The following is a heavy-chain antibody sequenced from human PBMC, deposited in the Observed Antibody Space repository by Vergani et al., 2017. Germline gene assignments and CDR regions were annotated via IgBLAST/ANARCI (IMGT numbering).Heavy chain of an antibody. J-gene: IGHJ6*02. V-gene: IGHV3-15*07. CDR2: IKSTVDRGTT. CDR1: GFSFRNAW. Sequence: EVQLVESGGGIVKPGGSLRLSGVASGFSFRNAWMNWVRRTPGKGLEGVGRIKSTVDRGTTDYAATVKGGFTISRDDTKNTLFLQMNGLKTEDIGVYYCTTDPRYCGDGSCYWLRDHHYYGMDVWGQGTTVTGSS. CDR3: TTDPRYCGDGSCYWLRDHHYYGMDV. D-gene: IGHD2-21*01.